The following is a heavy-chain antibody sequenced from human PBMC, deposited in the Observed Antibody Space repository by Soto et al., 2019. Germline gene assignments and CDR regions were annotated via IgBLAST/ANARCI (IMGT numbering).Heavy chain of an antibody. V-gene: IGHV4-59*01. CDR1: GGSISSYY. J-gene: IGHJ4*02. D-gene: IGHD1-26*01. CDR2: IYYSGST. Sequence: QVQLQESGPGLVKPSETLSLTCTVSGGSISSYYWSWIRQPPGKGLEWIGYIYYSGSTNYNPSLKSRVTISVDTSKNQFSLKLSSVTAADTAVYYCARGVGWELLGGYWGQATLVTVSS. CDR3: ARGVGWELLGGY.